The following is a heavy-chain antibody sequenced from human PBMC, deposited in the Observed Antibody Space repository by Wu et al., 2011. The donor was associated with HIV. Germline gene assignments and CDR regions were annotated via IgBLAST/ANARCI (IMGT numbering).Heavy chain of an antibody. J-gene: IGHJ4*02. Sequence: QVQLVQSGAEVKKPGSSVKVSCKASGATFSSYAISWVRQAPGQGLEWMGRIIPIFGTANYAQKFQGRVTITADKSTSTAYMELSSLRSEDTAVYYCARPYCSGGSCYGLFDYWGQGTLVTVSS. D-gene: IGHD2-15*01. CDR2: IIPIFGTA. CDR3: ARPYCSGGSCYGLFDY. V-gene: IGHV1-69*14. CDR1: GATFSSYA.